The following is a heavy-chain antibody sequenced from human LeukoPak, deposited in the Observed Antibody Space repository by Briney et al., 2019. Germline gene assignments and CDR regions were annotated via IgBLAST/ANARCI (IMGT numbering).Heavy chain of an antibody. Sequence: ASVKVSCKASGYTFTSYDINWVRQATGQGLEWMGWMNPNSGNTGYAQRFQGRVTMTRNTSISTAYMELSSLRSEDTAVYYCARGGKDTIVLYYYYYMDVWGKGTTVTVSS. D-gene: IGHD3-3*01. V-gene: IGHV1-8*01. CDR3: ARGGKDTIVLYYYYYMDV. CDR2: MNPNSGNT. J-gene: IGHJ6*03. CDR1: GYTFTSYD.